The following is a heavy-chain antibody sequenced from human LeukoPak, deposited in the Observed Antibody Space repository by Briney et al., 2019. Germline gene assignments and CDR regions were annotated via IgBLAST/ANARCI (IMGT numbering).Heavy chain of an antibody. CDR1: GGSISSSNYN. V-gene: IGHV4-39*01. J-gene: IGHJ6*02. CDR3: PRPGAHGGFLRWGTAPNYDSNYTMHL. Sequence: SETLSLTCTVSGGSISSSNYNRGWIRQPPGKGPEWIASIYYRGTTYYNPSLKSRVTISVDTSKSQFSLRLRSVTAADPAVYYCPRPGAHGGFLRWGTAPNYDSNYTMHLWRQGPTV. D-gene: IGHD2-21*01. CDR2: IYYRGTT.